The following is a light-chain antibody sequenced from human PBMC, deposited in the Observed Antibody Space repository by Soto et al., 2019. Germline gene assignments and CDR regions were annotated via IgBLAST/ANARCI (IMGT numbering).Light chain of an antibody. J-gene: IGKJ1*01. CDR2: GAS. V-gene: IGKV3-15*01. Sequence: IVMSQSPAILSVSPGERAPLSCRASQNVNSNLAWYQQKPGQAPRFLIYGASTRATGIPARFSGSGSGTEFTLTISSLQSEDFAVYYCHHYNNWPRTFGQGTKVDI. CDR1: QNVNSN. CDR3: HHYNNWPRT.